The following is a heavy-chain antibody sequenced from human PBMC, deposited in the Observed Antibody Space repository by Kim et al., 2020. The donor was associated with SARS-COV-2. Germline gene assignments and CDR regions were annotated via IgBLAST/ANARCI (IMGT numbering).Heavy chain of an antibody. CDR1: GYTFTSYG. CDR2: ISAYNGNT. J-gene: IGHJ5*02. Sequence: ASVKVSCKASGYTFTSYGISWVRQAPGQGLEWMGWISAYNGNTNYAQKLQGRVTMTTDTSTSTAYMELRSLRSDDTAVYYCARVTEGGCSGGSCYRPNNWFDPWGQGTLVTVSS. V-gene: IGHV1-18*01. D-gene: IGHD2-15*01. CDR3: ARVTEGGCSGGSCYRPNNWFDP.